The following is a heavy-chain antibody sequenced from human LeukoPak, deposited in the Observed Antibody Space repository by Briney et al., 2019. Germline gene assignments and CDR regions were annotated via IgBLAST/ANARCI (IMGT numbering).Heavy chain of an antibody. CDR3: ARDYSLSDYYYGMDV. Sequence: ASVKVSCKASGYTFTSYGISWVRQAPGQGLEWTGWISAYNGNTNYAQKLQGRVTMTTDTSTSTAYMELRSLRSDDTAVYYCARDYSLSDYYYGMDVWGQGTTVTVSS. CDR2: ISAYNGNT. D-gene: IGHD4-11*01. J-gene: IGHJ6*02. CDR1: GYTFTSYG. V-gene: IGHV1-18*01.